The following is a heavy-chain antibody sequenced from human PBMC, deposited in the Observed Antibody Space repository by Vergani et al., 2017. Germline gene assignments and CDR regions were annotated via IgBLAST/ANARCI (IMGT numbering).Heavy chain of an antibody. CDR2: ISSSSSYI. CDR1: GFTFSSYS. CDR3: ARDLEVVAALDY. J-gene: IGHJ4*02. D-gene: IGHD2-15*01. Sequence: VQLVESGGGVVQPGRSLRLSCAASGFTFSSYSMNWVRQAPGKGLEWGSSISSSSSYIYYADSVKGRFTISRDNAKNSLYLQMNSLRAEDTAVYYCARDLEVVAALDYWGQGTLVTVSS. V-gene: IGHV3-21*01.